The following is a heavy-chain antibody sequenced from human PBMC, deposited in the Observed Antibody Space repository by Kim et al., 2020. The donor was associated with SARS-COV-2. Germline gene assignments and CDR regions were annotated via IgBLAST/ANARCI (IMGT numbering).Heavy chain of an antibody. V-gene: IGHV4-31*02. D-gene: IGHD3-10*01. CDR3: ARATMVRGKFFDY. J-gene: IGHJ4*02. Sequence: NPSLTSRVTISLDTSKNQFSLKLSSVTAADTAVYYCARATMVRGKFFDYWGQGTLVTVSS.